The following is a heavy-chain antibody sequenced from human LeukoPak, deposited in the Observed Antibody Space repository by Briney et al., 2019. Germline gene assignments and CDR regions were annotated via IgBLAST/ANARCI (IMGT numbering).Heavy chain of an antibody. CDR1: GFTLSSYW. Sequence: GGSLRLSCAASGFTLSSYWTRWVRQAPGKGLEWVANIKQDGSEKHYVDSVKGRFTISRDNPKHSLYLPMNSLRAEDTAVYYYARYPIMPGYSTSWYGWGYYYYYMDVWGKGTTVTVSS. CDR2: IKQDGSEK. D-gene: IGHD6-13*01. CDR3: ARYPIMPGYSTSWYGWGYYYYYMDV. J-gene: IGHJ6*03. V-gene: IGHV3-7*01.